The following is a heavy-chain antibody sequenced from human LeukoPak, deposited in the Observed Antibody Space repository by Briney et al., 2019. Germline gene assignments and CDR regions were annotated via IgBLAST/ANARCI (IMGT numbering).Heavy chain of an antibody. Sequence: GASVKVSCKASGYTFTSYDINWVRQATGQGLEWMGWMNPNSGNTGYAQKFQGRVTMTRNTSISTAYMELSSLRSEDTAVYYCARGIGLSSGYYCNWFDPWGQGTLVTVSS. D-gene: IGHD3-22*01. CDR2: MNPNSGNT. J-gene: IGHJ5*02. CDR1: GYTFTSYD. CDR3: ARGIGLSSGYYCNWFDP. V-gene: IGHV1-8*01.